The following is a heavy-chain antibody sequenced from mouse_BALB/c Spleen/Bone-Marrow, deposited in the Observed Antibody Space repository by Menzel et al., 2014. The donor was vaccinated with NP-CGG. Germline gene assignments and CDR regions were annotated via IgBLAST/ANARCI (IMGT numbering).Heavy chain of an antibody. J-gene: IGHJ2*01. Sequence: EVQGVESGGGLVQPGGSRKLSCAASGFTFSSFGMHWVRQAPEKGLEWVAYISSGSSTVYYADKVMGRFTISRDNPKNTLFRQMTSLRSEDTAMYYCARSGSSSGYFDYWGQGTTLTVSS. V-gene: IGHV5-17*02. CDR1: GFTFSSFG. CDR3: ARSGSSSGYFDY. CDR2: ISSGSSTV. D-gene: IGHD1-1*01.